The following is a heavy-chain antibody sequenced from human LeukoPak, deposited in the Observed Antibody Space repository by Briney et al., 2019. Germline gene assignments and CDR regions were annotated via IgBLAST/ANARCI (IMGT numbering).Heavy chain of an antibody. CDR3: AREWHHVFDY. V-gene: IGHV4-4*07. D-gene: IGHD5-12*01. CDR2: IYPRESP. Sequence: SETLSLTCTVSGGSISSYSWSWMRQPAGKGLEWIGRIYPRESPNYNPSLKSRVIMSVDKSKNQFSLKPRSVTAADTAVYYCAREWHHVFDYWGQGNLVTVSS. CDR1: GGSISSYS. J-gene: IGHJ4*02.